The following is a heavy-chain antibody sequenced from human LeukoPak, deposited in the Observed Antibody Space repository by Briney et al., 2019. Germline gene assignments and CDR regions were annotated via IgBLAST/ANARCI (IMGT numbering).Heavy chain of an antibody. V-gene: IGHV1-2*02. CDR3: ARVCGGDCYFAFDI. Sequence: ASVKVSCKASGYTFTGYYMHWVRQAPGQGLEWMGWINPNSGGTNYAQKFQGRVTMTRDMSTSTVYMELSSLRYEDTAVFYCARVCGGDCYFAFDIWGQGTLVTVSS. J-gene: IGHJ3*02. CDR2: INPNSGGT. D-gene: IGHD2-21*02. CDR1: GYTFTGYY.